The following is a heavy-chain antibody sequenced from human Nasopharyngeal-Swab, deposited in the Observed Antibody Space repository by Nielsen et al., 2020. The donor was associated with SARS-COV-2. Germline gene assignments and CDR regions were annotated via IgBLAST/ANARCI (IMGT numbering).Heavy chain of an antibody. V-gene: IGHV6-1*01. J-gene: IGHJ5*02. CDR2: TYYRSKWYN. Sequence: WIRQSPSRGLEWLGKTYYRSKWYNDYAVSVKSPITINPYTSKNKFSLQLNSVPPEDAAVYYCARIAVAGNNWFDPWGQGTLVTVSS. D-gene: IGHD6-19*01. CDR3: ARIAVAGNNWFDP.